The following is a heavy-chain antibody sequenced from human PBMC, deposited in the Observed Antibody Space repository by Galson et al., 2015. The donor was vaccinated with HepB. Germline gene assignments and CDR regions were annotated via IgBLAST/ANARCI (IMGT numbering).Heavy chain of an antibody. CDR3: ARDHPLKVAGTFDF. D-gene: IGHD6-19*01. Sequence: SVKVSCKASGYRFNSYGISWVRQAPGQGLEWMGWISGYNGNTNYAQKVQGRVTMTTDTPTNTAYMDLRTLTSDDTAVYYCARDHPLKVAGTFDFWGQGTLVTVSS. CDR1: GYRFNSYG. V-gene: IGHV1-18*01. J-gene: IGHJ4*02. CDR2: ISGYNGNT.